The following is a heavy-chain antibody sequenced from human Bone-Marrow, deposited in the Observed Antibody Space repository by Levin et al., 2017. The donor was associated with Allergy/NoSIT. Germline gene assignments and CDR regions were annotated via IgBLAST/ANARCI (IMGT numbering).Heavy chain of an antibody. CDR1: GASISSFY. CDR2: IYYSGSS. J-gene: IGHJ4*02. D-gene: IGHD7-27*01. CDR3: ARDNWGMMDF. V-gene: IGHV4-59*01. Sequence: PSETLSLTCTVSGASISSFYWAWIRQPPGKGLEWIGYIYYSGSSNYNPSLKSRVTMSLDTSKNQLSLRVTSVTAADTAVYYCARDNWGMMDFWGQGTLVTVSS.